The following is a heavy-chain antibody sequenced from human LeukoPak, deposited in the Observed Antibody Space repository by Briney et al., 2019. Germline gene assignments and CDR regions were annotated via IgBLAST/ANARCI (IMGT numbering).Heavy chain of an antibody. D-gene: IGHD5-18*01. J-gene: IGHJ6*03. CDR3: ARLGYSYSDYYYYMDV. V-gene: IGHV5-51*01. Sequence: GESLKISCKGSGYSFTSYWIGWVRQMPGKGLEWMGIIYPGDSDTRYSPSFQGQVTISADKSISTAYLQWSSLKASDTAMYYCARLGYSYSDYYYYMDVWGKGTTVTVSS. CDR2: IYPGDSDT. CDR1: GYSFTSYW.